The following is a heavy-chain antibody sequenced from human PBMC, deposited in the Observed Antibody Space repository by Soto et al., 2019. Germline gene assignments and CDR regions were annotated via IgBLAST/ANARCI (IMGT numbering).Heavy chain of an antibody. CDR3: ARAVAGLCFDY. D-gene: IGHD6-19*01. J-gene: IGHJ4*02. Sequence: DSVNGSCNASAYTFTSYYMHWVRQAPGQGLEWMGIINPSGGSTSYAQKFQGRVTMTRDTSTSTVYMELSSLRSEDTAVYYCARAVAGLCFDYWGQGTLVTVSS. CDR2: INPSGGST. V-gene: IGHV1-46*01. CDR1: AYTFTSYY.